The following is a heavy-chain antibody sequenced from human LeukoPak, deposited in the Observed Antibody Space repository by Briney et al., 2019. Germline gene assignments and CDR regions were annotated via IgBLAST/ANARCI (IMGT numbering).Heavy chain of an antibody. V-gene: IGHV3-33*01. Sequence: PGRSLRLSCAASGFTFSSYGMHWVRQAPGKGLEWVAVIWYDGGNKYYADSVKGRFTISRDNSKNTLYLQMNSLRAEDTAVYYCARDIGYSGYFDYWGQGTLVTVSS. D-gene: IGHD5-12*01. CDR2: IWYDGGNK. J-gene: IGHJ4*02. CDR3: ARDIGYSGYFDY. CDR1: GFTFSSYG.